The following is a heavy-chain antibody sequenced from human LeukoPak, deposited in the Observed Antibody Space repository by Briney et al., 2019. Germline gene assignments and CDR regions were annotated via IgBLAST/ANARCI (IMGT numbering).Heavy chain of an antibody. CDR1: GVTFSRYR. V-gene: IGHV3-21*04. CDR3: ARDGGTTVTTYNWFDP. Sequence: GGSLRLSCAASGVTFSRYRMNWVRQAPGKGLEWVSSISSGSSYIYYADSVKGRFTISRDNAKNSLYLQMNSLRAEDTAVYYCARDGGTTVTTYNWFDPWGQGTLVTVSS. D-gene: IGHD4-17*01. J-gene: IGHJ5*02. CDR2: ISSGSSYI.